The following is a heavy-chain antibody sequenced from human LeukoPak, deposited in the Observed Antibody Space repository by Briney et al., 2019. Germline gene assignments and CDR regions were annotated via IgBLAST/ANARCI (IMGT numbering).Heavy chain of an antibody. CDR3: ARDLFHYDLLTGYYAFEY. Sequence: GGSLRLSCAVSGFIVSNNYMSWVRQAPGKGLEWVSVIYSGGTTYSADSVKGRFTISRDNSKNTLCLQMNSLRAEDTAVYYCARDLFHYDLLTGYYAFEYWGQGTLVTVSS. CDR1: GFIVSNNY. V-gene: IGHV3-53*01. D-gene: IGHD3-9*01. J-gene: IGHJ4*02. CDR2: IYSGGTT.